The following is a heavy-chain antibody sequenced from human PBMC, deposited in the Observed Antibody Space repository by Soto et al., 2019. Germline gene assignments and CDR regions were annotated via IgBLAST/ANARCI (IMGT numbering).Heavy chain of an antibody. Sequence: SETLSLTCTVSGGSISSSSYYWGWIRQPPGKGLEWIGSIYYSGSTYYNPSLKSRVTISVDTSKNQFSLELTTLTYEDTAVYYCEVTTGYWGQGTMVTVSS. J-gene: IGHJ4*02. CDR2: IYYSGST. CDR1: GGSISSSSYY. D-gene: IGHD4-17*01. CDR3: EVTTGY. V-gene: IGHV4-39*07.